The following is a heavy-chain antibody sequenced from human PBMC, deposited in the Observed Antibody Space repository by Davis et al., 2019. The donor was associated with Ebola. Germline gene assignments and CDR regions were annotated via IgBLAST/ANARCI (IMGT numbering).Heavy chain of an antibody. CDR3: ARGPLGVIYYYYMDV. V-gene: IGHV4-30-4*01. CDR1: GGSISSGDYY. J-gene: IGHJ6*03. D-gene: IGHD3-16*01. Sequence: SETLSLTCTVSGGSISSGDYYWSWIRQPPGKGLEWIGYIYYSGSTYYNPSLKSRVTISVDTSKNQFSLKLSSVTAADTAVYYCARGPLGVIYYYYMDVWGKGTTVTVSS. CDR2: IYYSGST.